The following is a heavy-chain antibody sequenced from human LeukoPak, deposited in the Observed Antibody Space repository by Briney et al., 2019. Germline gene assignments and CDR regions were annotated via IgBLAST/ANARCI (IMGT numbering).Heavy chain of an antibody. J-gene: IGHJ4*02. CDR3: ARVGVVPAAIYEAFDY. Sequence: GASVKVSCKASGYTFTGYYMHWVRQAPGQGLEWMGWINPNSGGTNYAQKFQGRVTMTRDTSISTAYMELSRLRSDDTAVYYCARVGVVPAAIYEAFDYWGQGTLVTVSS. CDR2: INPNSGGT. CDR1: GYTFTGYY. V-gene: IGHV1-2*02. D-gene: IGHD2-2*02.